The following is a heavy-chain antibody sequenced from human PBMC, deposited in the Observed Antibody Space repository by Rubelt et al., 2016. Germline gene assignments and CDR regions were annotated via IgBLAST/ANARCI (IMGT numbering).Heavy chain of an antibody. V-gene: IGHV2-70*01. J-gene: IGHJ4*02. D-gene: IGHD3-3*01. CDR3: ARTPLYYDFWSGSGNFDY. Sequence: YYSTSLKTRLTISKDTSKNQVVLTMTNMDPVDTATYYCARTPLYYDFWSGSGNFDYWGQGTLVTVSS.